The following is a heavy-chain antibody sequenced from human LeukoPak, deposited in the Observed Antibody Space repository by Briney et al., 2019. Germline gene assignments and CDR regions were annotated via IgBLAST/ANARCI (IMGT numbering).Heavy chain of an antibody. CDR2: IIPIFGTP. CDR1: GGTFSSYA. J-gene: IGHJ5*02. CDR3: ARDFRPPNAGSGNYERMFDP. D-gene: IGHD3-10*01. Sequence: SVKVSCKASGGTFSSYAISWVRQAPGQGLEWMGGIIPIFGTPNYAQKFQGRVTITAEKSTSTTYMELGSLRSEDTAVYYCARDFRPPNAGSGNYERMFDPWGQGTLVTVSS. V-gene: IGHV1-69*06.